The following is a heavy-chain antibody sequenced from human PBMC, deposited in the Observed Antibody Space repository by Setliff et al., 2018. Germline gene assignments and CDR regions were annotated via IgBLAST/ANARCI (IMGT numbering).Heavy chain of an antibody. Sequence: SVKVSCKNSGGTFNSFLVSWVRQAPGQGLEWMGGIIPLFGTTKYAQKFQDRITMTADEPATTAYMELTSLRSEDTAVYYCARALGGISAAGNNWLDSWGQGTLVTVSS. J-gene: IGHJ5*01. CDR3: ARALGGISAAGNNWLDS. D-gene: IGHD6-13*01. V-gene: IGHV1-69*13. CDR2: IIPLFGTT. CDR1: GGTFNSFL.